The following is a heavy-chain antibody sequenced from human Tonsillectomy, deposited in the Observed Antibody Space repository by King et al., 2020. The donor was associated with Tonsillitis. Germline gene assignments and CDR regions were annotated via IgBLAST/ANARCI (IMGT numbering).Heavy chain of an antibody. V-gene: IGHV4-38-2*01. Sequence: QLQESGPGLVKPSETLSLTCAVSGYSISSGYYWGWIRQPPGKGLEWIGSIYHSGSTYYNPSLKSRVTISVDTSKNQFSLKLSSVTAADTAVFYCARMPYHYDSSGHREYYFDYWGQGTLVTVSS. J-gene: IGHJ4*02. CDR1: GYSISSGYY. D-gene: IGHD3-22*01. CDR3: ARMPYHYDSSGHREYYFDY. CDR2: IYHSGST.